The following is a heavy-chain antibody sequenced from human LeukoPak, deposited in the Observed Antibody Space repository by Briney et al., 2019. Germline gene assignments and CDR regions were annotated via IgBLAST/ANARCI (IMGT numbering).Heavy chain of an antibody. CDR2: MNPNSGNT. V-gene: IGHV1-8*01. CDR3: ARPRYCSSTSCFGWFDP. D-gene: IGHD2-2*01. J-gene: IGHJ5*02. Sequence: ASVKVSCKASGYTFTSYDINWVRQATGQGLEWMGWMNPNSGNTGYAQKLQGRVTMTRNTSISTAYMELSSLRSEDTAVYYCARPRYCSSTSCFGWFDPWGQGTLVTVSS. CDR1: GYTFTSYD.